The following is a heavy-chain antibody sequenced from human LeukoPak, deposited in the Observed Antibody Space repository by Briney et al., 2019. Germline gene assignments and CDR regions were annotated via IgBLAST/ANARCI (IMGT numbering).Heavy chain of an antibody. Sequence: SETLSLTCTVSGGSLSSSSYFWAWLRQPPGEGLEWIGMAYNTGSTYFNPSLKSRVTIPVDTSRNQFSLKLASVTAADTATYYCARVLRYDTSGYFYSFWFDPWGQGTPVTVSS. CDR1: GGSLSSSSYF. D-gene: IGHD3-22*01. V-gene: IGHV4-39*07. CDR2: AYNTGST. J-gene: IGHJ5*02. CDR3: ARVLRYDTSGYFYSFWFDP.